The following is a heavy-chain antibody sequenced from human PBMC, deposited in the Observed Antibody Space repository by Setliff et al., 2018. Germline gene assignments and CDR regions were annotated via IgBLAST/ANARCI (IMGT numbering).Heavy chain of an antibody. Sequence: SLKISCEVSGFTFDNHAMHWVRQAPGKGLEWVSGINWSGEIIGYADSVKGRFTFSRDNAKNSLFLEMNSLTVDDTALYYCVRDISSASGILDFWGQGTLVTVSS. CDR3: VRDISSASGILDF. CDR1: GFTFDNHA. D-gene: IGHD3-3*01. J-gene: IGHJ4*02. V-gene: IGHV3-9*01. CDR2: INWSGEII.